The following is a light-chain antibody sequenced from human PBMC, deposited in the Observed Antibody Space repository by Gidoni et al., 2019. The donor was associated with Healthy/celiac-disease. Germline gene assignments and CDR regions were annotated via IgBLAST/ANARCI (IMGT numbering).Light chain of an antibody. CDR3: QQYNNWPPL. CDR2: GAS. V-gene: IGKV3-15*01. Sequence: IVLTHSPATLSVSPGERATLSCRASQSLSSNLAWYQQKPGQAPRLLIDGASTRATGIPARFSGSGSGTEFTLTISSLQSEDFAVYYCQQYNNWPPLFGEGTKVEIK. CDR1: QSLSSN. J-gene: IGKJ4*01.